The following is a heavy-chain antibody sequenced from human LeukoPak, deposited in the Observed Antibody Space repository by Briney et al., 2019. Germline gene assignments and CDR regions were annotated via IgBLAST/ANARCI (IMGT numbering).Heavy chain of an antibody. D-gene: IGHD6-13*01. Sequence: GGSLRLSCAASGFTFSSYAMSWVRLAPGKGLEWVSAISGSGGSTYYADSVKGRFTISRDNSKNTLYLQMNSLRAEDTAVYYCAKTTGRIAAAGTYDYWGQGTLVTVSS. V-gene: IGHV3-23*01. CDR3: AKTTGRIAAAGTYDY. CDR2: ISGSGGST. J-gene: IGHJ4*02. CDR1: GFTFSSYA.